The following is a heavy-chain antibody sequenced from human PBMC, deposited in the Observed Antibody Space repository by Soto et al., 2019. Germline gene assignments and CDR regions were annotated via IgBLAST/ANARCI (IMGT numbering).Heavy chain of an antibody. V-gene: IGHV1-18*01. CDR2: ISAYNGNT. D-gene: IGHD2-15*01. Sequence: QVQLVQSGAEVKKPGASVKVSCKASGYTFTSYGISWVRQAPGQGLEWMGWISAYNGNTNYAQKLQCRVAMTTDTCPGTANMKRRSLRSDDTAVYYCARDTPKPFYIVVEPNWFDPWGQGTLVTVSS. J-gene: IGHJ5*02. CDR1: GYTFTSYG. CDR3: ARDTPKPFYIVVEPNWFDP.